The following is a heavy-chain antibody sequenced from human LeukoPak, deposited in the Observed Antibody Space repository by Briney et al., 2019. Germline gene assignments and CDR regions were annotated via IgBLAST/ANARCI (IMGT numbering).Heavy chain of an antibody. CDR3: ARATYGDYPFDY. CDR1: GFTFSSYA. D-gene: IGHD4-17*01. CDR2: ISYDGSNK. J-gene: IGHJ4*02. V-gene: IGHV3-30-3*01. Sequence: GRSLRLSCAASGFTFSSYAMHWVRQAPGKGLEWVAVISYDGSNKYYADSVKGRFTISRDNSKSTLYLQMNSLRAEDTAVYYCARATYGDYPFDYWGQGTLVTVSS.